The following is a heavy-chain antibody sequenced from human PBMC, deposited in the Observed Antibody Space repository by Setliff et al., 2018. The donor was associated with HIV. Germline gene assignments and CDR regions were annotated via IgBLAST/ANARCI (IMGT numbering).Heavy chain of an antibody. Sequence: GASVKVSCKASGGTFSSYAISWVRQAPGQGLEWMGGIITIFGTANYAQKFQGRVTITADESTSTAYMELSSLRSEGTAGYYCARDGPIAAAGTEGLWFDPWGQGTLVTVSS. CDR1: GGTFSSYA. D-gene: IGHD6-13*01. CDR2: IITIFGTA. J-gene: IGHJ5*02. CDR3: ARDGPIAAAGTEGLWFDP. V-gene: IGHV1-69*13.